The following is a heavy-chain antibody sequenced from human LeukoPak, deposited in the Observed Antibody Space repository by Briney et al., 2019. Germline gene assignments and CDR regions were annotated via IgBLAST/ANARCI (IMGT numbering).Heavy chain of an antibody. Sequence: GASVKVSCKTSGYSFSGYGISWVRQAPGQGLEWMRWITGNNGNTNYAPSLQGRVIMTKDTSTNTAYMELTSLRSDDTAVYYCARDQRNSGSYRFEYWGQGTLVTVSS. V-gene: IGHV1-18*01. J-gene: IGHJ4*02. CDR3: ARDQRNSGSYRFEY. CDR2: ITGNNGNT. D-gene: IGHD1-26*01. CDR1: GYSFSGYG.